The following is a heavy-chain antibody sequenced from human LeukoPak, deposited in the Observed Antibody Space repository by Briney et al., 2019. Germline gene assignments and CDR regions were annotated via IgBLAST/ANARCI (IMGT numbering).Heavy chain of an antibody. J-gene: IGHJ4*02. CDR1: GFTFSSYW. V-gene: IGHV3-74*01. CDR2: INSDGSST. Sequence: GGSLRLSCAASGFTFSSYWMHWVRQAPGKELVWVSRINSDGSSTSYADSVKGRFTISRDNAKNTLYLQMNSLRAEDTAVYYCARVGEWFGELFYYFDYWGQGTLVTVSS. CDR3: ARVGEWFGELFYYFDY. D-gene: IGHD3-10*01.